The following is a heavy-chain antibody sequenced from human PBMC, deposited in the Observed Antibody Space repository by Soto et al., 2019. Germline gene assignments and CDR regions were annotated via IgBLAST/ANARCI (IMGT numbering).Heavy chain of an antibody. Sequence: ASVKVSCKASGYTFTSYYMHWVRQAPGQGLEWMGIINPSGGSTSYAQKFQGRVTMTRDTSTSTVYMELSSLRSEDTAVYYCAAPRDGYNSVEYFQHWGQGTLVTVSS. V-gene: IGHV1-46*01. CDR2: INPSGGST. CDR1: GYTFTSYY. J-gene: IGHJ1*01. D-gene: IGHD5-12*01. CDR3: AAPRDGYNSVEYFQH.